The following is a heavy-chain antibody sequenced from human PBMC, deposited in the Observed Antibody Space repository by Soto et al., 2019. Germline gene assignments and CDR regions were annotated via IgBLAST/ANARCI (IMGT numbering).Heavy chain of an antibody. D-gene: IGHD1-1*01. CDR1: GLTFSSYA. J-gene: IGHJ6*02. Sequence: VQLVESGGGVVQPGRSLRLSCAASGLTFSSYAMHWVRQAPGKGLEWVAVISYDGSNKYYADSVKGRFTISRDNSKNTLYLQMNSLRAEDTAVYYCARDRLRYNWNDFPYYYYGMDVWGQGTTVTVSS. CDR3: ARDRLRYNWNDFPYYYYGMDV. CDR2: ISYDGSNK. V-gene: IGHV3-30-3*01.